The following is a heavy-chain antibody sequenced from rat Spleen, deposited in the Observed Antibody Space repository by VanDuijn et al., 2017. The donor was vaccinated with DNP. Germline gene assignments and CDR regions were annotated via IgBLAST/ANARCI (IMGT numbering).Heavy chain of an antibody. V-gene: IGHV5-31*01. CDR2: ITGGGGTT. Sequence: EVQLVESGGGLVQPGRSLKLSCVASGFTFSYYWMAWIRQVPGKGLEWIASITGGGGTTSYPDSVKGRFTISRDDAKNTLSLQMDSLRSEDTATYYCARLGYSGDLNWFAYWGQGTLVTVSS. CDR1: GFTFSYYW. D-gene: IGHD1-1*01. CDR3: ARLGYSGDLNWFAY. J-gene: IGHJ3*01.